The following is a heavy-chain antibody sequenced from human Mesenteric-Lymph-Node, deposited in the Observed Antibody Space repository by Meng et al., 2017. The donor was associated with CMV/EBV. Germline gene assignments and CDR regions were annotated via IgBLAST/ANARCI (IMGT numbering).Heavy chain of an antibody. CDR3: VRDLTGAYYFDY. CDR1: GDSVSSDSDA. Sequence: SQTLSLTCAISGDSVSSDSDAWNWIRQSPSRGLEWLGRTYYRSKWYTEYLVSVKSRITINPDTSRNQFSLHLNSVAPEDTAVYYCVRDLTGAYYFDYWGQGTLVTVSS. D-gene: IGHD7-27*01. J-gene: IGHJ4*02. V-gene: IGHV6-1*01. CDR2: TYYRSKWYT.